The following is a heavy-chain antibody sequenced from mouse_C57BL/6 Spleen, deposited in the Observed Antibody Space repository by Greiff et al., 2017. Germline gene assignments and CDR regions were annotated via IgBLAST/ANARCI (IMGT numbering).Heavy chain of an antibody. V-gene: IGHV1-82*01. D-gene: IGHD1-1*01. CDR2: IYPGDGDT. CDR3: TRPITTVVANYAMDY. J-gene: IGHJ4*01. CDR1: GYAFSSSW. Sequence: VQLQESGPELAKPGASVKISCNASGYAFSSSWMNWVKQRPGKGLEWIGRIYPGDGDTNHNGKFKGKATLTADKSSSTSYMQLSSLTSEDSAVYLCTRPITTVVANYAMDYWGQGTSVTVSS.